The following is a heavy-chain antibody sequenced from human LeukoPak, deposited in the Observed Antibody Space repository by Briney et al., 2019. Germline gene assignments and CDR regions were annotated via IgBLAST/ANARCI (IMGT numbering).Heavy chain of an antibody. CDR2: INHSGST. D-gene: IGHD3-22*01. CDR1: GGSFSGYY. CDR3: ASAGGDYYDSSGYPAGGYYFDY. Sequence: PSETLSLTCAVYGGSFSGYYWSWIRQPPGKGLEWIGEINHSGSTNYNPSLKSRVTISVDKSKNQFSLKLSSVTAADTAVYYCASAGGDYYDSSGYPAGGYYFDYWGQGTLVTVSS. V-gene: IGHV4-34*01. J-gene: IGHJ4*02.